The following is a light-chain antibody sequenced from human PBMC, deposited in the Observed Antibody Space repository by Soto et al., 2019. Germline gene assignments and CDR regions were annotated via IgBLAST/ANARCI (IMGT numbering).Light chain of an antibody. CDR3: QSYDRTTQVFGGGTKLTVSNQV. V-gene: IGLV6-57*01. CDR1: SGSIASNY. CDR2: EDN. Sequence: NFMLTQPHSVSESPGKTVTISCTRNSGSIASNYVQWIQQRPGSSPTTMIYEDNERPSGVPDRFSGSIDRSSNSASLTISGLKTEDEADYYCQSYDRTTQVFGGGTKLTVSNQVFGGGTKLTVL. J-gene: IGLJ3*02.